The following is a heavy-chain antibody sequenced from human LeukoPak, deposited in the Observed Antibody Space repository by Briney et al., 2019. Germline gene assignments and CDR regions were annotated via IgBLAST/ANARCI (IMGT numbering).Heavy chain of an antibody. D-gene: IGHD2-2*01. CDR2: IRYDGSNK. Sequence: PGGSLRLSCAASGFTFSSYGMHWVRQAPGKGLEWVTFIRYDGSNKYYVDSVKGRFTISRDNSKNTLYLQMNSLRAEDTAVYYCVRGVVPTLIDDMSDKWGRGILVTVSS. CDR3: VRGVVPTLIDDMSDK. V-gene: IGHV3-30*02. CDR1: GFTFSSYG. J-gene: IGHJ4*02.